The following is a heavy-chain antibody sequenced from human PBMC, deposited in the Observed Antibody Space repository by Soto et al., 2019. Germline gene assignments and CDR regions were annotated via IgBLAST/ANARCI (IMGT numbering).Heavy chain of an antibody. CDR2: IIPIFGTA. Sequence: QVQLVQSGAEVKKPGSSVKVSCKASGGTFSSYAISWVRQAPGQGLELMGGIIPIFGTANYAQKFQGRVQITADDSTSTFYVELSSLTSEDTFVYYCATKQRGGDNAFDIWGQGTMVTVSS. V-gene: IGHV1-69*01. J-gene: IGHJ3*02. D-gene: IGHD3-16*01. CDR3: ATKQRGGDNAFDI. CDR1: GGTFSSYA.